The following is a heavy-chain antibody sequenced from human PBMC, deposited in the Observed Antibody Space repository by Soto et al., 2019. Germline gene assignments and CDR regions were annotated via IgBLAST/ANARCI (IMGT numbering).Heavy chain of an antibody. J-gene: IGHJ6*03. V-gene: IGHV3-33*01. CDR2: LWGDGSKR. Sequence: GGALRLSCAASGFRFSNHGTHWVRQAPGKGLEWVAVLWGDGSKRYYADSVKGRFTIARDNSKNTLYLDMNSLRVEDTAMYFCARDVWHSTFRFVSYFMDVWGKGTTVTVSS. CDR3: ARDVWHSTFRFVSYFMDV. CDR1: GFRFSNHG. D-gene: IGHD3-16*01.